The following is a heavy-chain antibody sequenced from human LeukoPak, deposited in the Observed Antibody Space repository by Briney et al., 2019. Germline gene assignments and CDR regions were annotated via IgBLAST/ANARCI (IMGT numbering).Heavy chain of an antibody. CDR3: ARDLTHRRNYDNSGYQIVPAF. V-gene: IGHV1-2*02. CDR2: LNPNSGVT. D-gene: IGHD3-22*01. Sequence: ASVKVSCKASGYTFTGYYIHWVRQAPGQGLEWMGWLNPNSGVTNYAQKFQGRVTMTRDTSISTAYMGLRSLRSDDTAVYYCARDLTHRRNYDNSGYQIVPAFWGQGTLVTVSS. J-gene: IGHJ4*02. CDR1: GYTFTGYY.